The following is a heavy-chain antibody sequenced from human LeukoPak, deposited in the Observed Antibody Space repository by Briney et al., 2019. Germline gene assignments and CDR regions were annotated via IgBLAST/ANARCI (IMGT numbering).Heavy chain of an antibody. CDR2: IIPIFGIA. V-gene: IGHV1-69*05. CDR1: GGTFSSYA. CDR3: ARSGHDYGDYRWWWYYYYMDV. J-gene: IGHJ6*03. Sequence: GASVKVSCKASGGTFSSYAISWVRQAPGQGLEWMGGIIPIFGIANYAQKFQGRVTITTDESTSTAYMELSSLRSEDTAVYYCARSGHDYGDYRWWWYYYYMDVWGKGTTVTVSS. D-gene: IGHD4-17*01.